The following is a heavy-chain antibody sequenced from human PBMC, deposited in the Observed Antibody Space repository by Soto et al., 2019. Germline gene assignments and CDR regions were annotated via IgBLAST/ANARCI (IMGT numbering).Heavy chain of an antibody. CDR1: GGSISSYY. V-gene: IGHV4-59*01. D-gene: IGHD6-13*01. Sequence: TSETLSLTCTVSGGSISSYYWSWIRQPPGKGLEWIGYIYYSGSTNYNPSLKSRVTISVDTSKNQFSLKLSSVTAADTAVYYCARDLSSSWPPSFYMDVWGKGTTVTVSS. CDR3: ARDLSSSWPPSFYMDV. CDR2: IYYSGST. J-gene: IGHJ6*03.